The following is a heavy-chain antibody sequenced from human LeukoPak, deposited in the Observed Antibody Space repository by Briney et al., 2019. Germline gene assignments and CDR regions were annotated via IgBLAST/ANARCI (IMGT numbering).Heavy chain of an antibody. D-gene: IGHD1-26*01. V-gene: IGHV3-23*01. CDR1: GFTFSNYA. Sequence: PGGSLRLSCVASGFTFSNYAMSWVRRAPGKGLEWVSSLSGSGGHTYYADSVKGRFTISRDNSRNTLYLQMNSLRAEDTAVYYCARRSGSDRPFDNWGQGTLVTVSS. J-gene: IGHJ4*02. CDR3: ARRSGSDRPFDN. CDR2: LSGSGGHT.